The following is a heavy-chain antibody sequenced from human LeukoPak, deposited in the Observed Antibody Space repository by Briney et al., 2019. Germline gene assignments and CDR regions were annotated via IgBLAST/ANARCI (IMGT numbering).Heavy chain of an antibody. J-gene: IGHJ3*02. Sequence: ASVKVSCKASGYTFTSYGISWVRQAPGQGLEWMGWISAYNGNTNYAQKLQGRVTMTTDTSTSTAYMELRSLRSDDTAVYYCASAPGVLEWRDAFDIWGQGTMVTVSS. CDR1: GYTFTSYG. CDR2: ISAYNGNT. CDR3: ASAPGVLEWRDAFDI. V-gene: IGHV1-18*01. D-gene: IGHD3-3*01.